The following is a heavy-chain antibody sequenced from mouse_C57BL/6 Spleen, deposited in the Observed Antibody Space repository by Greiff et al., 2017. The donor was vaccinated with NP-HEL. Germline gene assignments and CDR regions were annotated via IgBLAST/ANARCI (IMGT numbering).Heavy chain of an antibody. CDR1: GYTFTSYW. CDR3: ARYGMDDGYFDY. Sequence: VQLQQSGAELVRPGTSVKLSCKASGYTFTSYWMHWVKQRPGQGLEWIGVIDPSDSYTNYNQKFKGKATLTVDTSSSTAYMQLSSLTSEDSAVYYCARYGMDDGYFDYWGQGTTLTVSS. CDR2: IDPSDSYT. V-gene: IGHV1-59*01. J-gene: IGHJ2*01. D-gene: IGHD2-3*01.